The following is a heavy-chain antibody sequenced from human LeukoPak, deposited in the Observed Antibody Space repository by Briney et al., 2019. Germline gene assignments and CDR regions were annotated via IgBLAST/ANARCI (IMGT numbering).Heavy chain of an antibody. D-gene: IGHD3-10*01. Sequence: ASQTLSLTCTVSGGSISSNDHYWSWIRQPPGKGLEWIGYIHHSGSTYYNPSLKSRVTISVDTSKNQFSLKLSSVTAADTAVYYCARQAGGMIRGILPFDDWGQGTLVTVSS. V-gene: IGHV4-30-4*08. CDR3: ARQAGGMIRGILPFDD. CDR1: GGSISSNDHY. J-gene: IGHJ4*02. CDR2: IHHSGST.